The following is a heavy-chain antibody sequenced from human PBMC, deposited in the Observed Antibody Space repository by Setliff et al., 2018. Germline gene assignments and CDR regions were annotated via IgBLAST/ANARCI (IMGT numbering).Heavy chain of an antibody. CDR2: IIPIFGTA. Sequence: SVKVSCKVSGYTLTELSRHWVRQAPGQGLEWMGGIIPIFGTANYAQKLQGRVTMTTVTSTSTAYMELRSLRSDDTAVYYCARGSYRTSNWFDPWGQGTLVTVSS. CDR1: GYTLTELS. V-gene: IGHV1-69*05. D-gene: IGHD4-4*01. J-gene: IGHJ5*02. CDR3: ARGSYRTSNWFDP.